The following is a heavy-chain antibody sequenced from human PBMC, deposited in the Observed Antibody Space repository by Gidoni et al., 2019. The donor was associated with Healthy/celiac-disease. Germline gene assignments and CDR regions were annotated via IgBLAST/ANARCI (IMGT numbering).Heavy chain of an antibody. CDR2: IIPIFGTA. J-gene: IGHJ6*02. CDR1: GGTFSSYA. D-gene: IGHD6-13*01. Sequence: QVQLVQSGAEVKQPGSSVKVSCKASGGTFSSYAISWVRQAPGQGLEWMGGIIPIFGTANYAQKFQGRVTITADESTSTAYMELSSLRSEDTAVYYCARDPGQPIIAAAGTSYYYYGMDVWGQGTTVTVSS. V-gene: IGHV1-69*01. CDR3: ARDPGQPIIAAAGTSYYYYGMDV.